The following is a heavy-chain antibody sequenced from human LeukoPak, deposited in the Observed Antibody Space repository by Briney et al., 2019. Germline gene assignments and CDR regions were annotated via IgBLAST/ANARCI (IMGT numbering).Heavy chain of an antibody. D-gene: IGHD2-15*01. CDR2: INHSGST. V-gene: IGHV4-34*01. CDR3: AGNSVVVWVDY. J-gene: IGHJ4*02. Sequence: PSETLSLTCAVYGGSFSGYYWSWIRQPPGKGLECIGEINHSGSTNYNPSLKNRVAISVDTSKNQFSLKLSSVTAADTAVYYCAGNSVVVWVDYWGQGTLVTVSS. CDR1: GGSFSGYY.